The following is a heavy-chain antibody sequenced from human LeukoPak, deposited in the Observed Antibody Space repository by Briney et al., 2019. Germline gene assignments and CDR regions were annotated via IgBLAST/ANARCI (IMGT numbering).Heavy chain of an antibody. CDR3: ARVSGRPYFDY. D-gene: IGHD6-19*01. Sequence: ASVKVSCKASGYTVTNYAMNWVRQAPGQGLEWMAWINTNTGNPTYAQGFTGRFVFSLDTSVSTAYLQISSLKAEDTAVYYCARVSGRPYFDYWGQGTLVTVSS. CDR1: GYTVTNYA. CDR2: INTNTGNP. V-gene: IGHV7-4-1*02. J-gene: IGHJ4*02.